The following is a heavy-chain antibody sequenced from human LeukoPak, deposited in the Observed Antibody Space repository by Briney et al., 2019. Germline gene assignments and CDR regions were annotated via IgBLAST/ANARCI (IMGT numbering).Heavy chain of an antibody. CDR1: GFTFSSYA. CDR3: AKDVGIAAAGTIDY. D-gene: IGHD6-13*01. V-gene: IGHV3-23*01. J-gene: IGHJ4*02. CDR2: ISGSGGNT. Sequence: GGSLRLSCAASGFTFSSYAMSWVRQAPGKGLEWVSAISGSGGNTYYADSVKGRFTISRDNSKNTLYLQMNSLRAEDTAVYYCAKDVGIAAAGTIDYWGQGTLVTVSS.